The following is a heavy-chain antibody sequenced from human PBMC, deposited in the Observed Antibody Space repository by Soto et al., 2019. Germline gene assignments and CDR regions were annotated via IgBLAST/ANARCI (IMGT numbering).Heavy chain of an antibody. CDR2: IVPMLGTP. V-gene: IGHV1-69*01. D-gene: IGHD1-26*01. CDR3: ARNGTYSSSLRQYPGMDV. CDR1: GGTFDNFI. J-gene: IGHJ6*02. Sequence: QVQLVQSGAEVKEPGSSVRVSCKASGGTFDNFIMNWVRQTPVRGLEWMGGIVPMLGTPTYAEKFKGRVTISATGSKRTMYMGVKRLRSEDTAIYYCARNGTYSSSLRQYPGMDVWGQGTTVTVSS.